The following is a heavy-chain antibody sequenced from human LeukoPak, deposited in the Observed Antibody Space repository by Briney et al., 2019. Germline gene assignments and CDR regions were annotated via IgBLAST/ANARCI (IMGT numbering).Heavy chain of an antibody. J-gene: IGHJ4*02. CDR2: IYYSGST. V-gene: IGHV4-61*01. CDR3: ARGEYSYGFGPFGY. CDR1: GGSVSSGSYY. D-gene: IGHD5-18*01. Sequence: SATLSLTCTVSGGSVSSGSYYWSWIRQPPGKGLEWIGYIYYSGSTNYNPSLKSRVTISVDTSKNQFSLKLSSVTAADTAVYYCARGEYSYGFGPFGYWGQGTLVTVSS.